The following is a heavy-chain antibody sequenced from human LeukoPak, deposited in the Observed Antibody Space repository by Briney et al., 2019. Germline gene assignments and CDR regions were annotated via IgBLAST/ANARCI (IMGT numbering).Heavy chain of an antibody. Sequence: GGSLRLSCAASGFTVSSNYMGWVRQAPGKGLEWVSVIYSGGSTYYADSVKGRFTISRDNSKNTLYLQMNSLRAEDTAVYYCASRIAAAGEYFQHWGQGTLVTVSS. D-gene: IGHD6-13*01. CDR2: IYSGGST. CDR1: GFTVSSNY. V-gene: IGHV3-66*01. J-gene: IGHJ1*01. CDR3: ASRIAAAGEYFQH.